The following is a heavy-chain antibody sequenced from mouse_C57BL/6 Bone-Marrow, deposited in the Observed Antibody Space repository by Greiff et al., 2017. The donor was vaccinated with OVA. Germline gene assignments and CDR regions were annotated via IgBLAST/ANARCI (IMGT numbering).Heavy chain of an antibody. CDR1: GYTFTSYW. Sequence: VQLQQPGAELVKPGASVKLSCKASGYTFTSYWMHWVKQRPGQGLEWIGMIHPNSGSTNYNEKFKSKAKLTVDKSSSTAYMELSSLTSEDSAVYYCLYDGYLYAMDYWGQGTSVTVSS. V-gene: IGHV1-64*01. J-gene: IGHJ4*01. CDR2: IHPNSGST. D-gene: IGHD2-3*01. CDR3: LYDGYLYAMDY.